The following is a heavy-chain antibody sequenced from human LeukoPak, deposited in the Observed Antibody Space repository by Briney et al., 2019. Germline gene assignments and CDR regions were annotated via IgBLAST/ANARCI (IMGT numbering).Heavy chain of an antibody. CDR3: ATPRRSGGSPKSSQH. CDR1: GFTFSSYS. D-gene: IGHD2-15*01. V-gene: IGHV3-48*04. Sequence: PGGSLRLSCAASGFTFSSYSMNWVRQAPGKGLEWVSYISSSGSTIYYADSVKGRFTISRDNAKNSLYLQMNSLRAEDTAVYYFATPRRSGGSPKSSQHWGQATLVTVSS. J-gene: IGHJ1*01. CDR2: ISSSGSTI.